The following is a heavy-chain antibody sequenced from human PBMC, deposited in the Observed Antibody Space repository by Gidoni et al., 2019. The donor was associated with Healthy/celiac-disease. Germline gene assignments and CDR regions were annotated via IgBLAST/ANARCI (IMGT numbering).Heavy chain of an antibody. Sequence: EVQLVESGGGLVKPGGSLRLSCAASGFTFSSYSMNWVRQAPGKGLEWVSSISSSSSYIYYADSVKGRFTISRDNAKNSLYLQMNSLRAEDTAVYYCARAGAAAGDYYGMDVWGQGTTVTVSS. J-gene: IGHJ6*02. CDR3: ARAGAAAGDYYGMDV. V-gene: IGHV3-21*01. CDR1: GFTFSSYS. CDR2: ISSSSSYI. D-gene: IGHD6-13*01.